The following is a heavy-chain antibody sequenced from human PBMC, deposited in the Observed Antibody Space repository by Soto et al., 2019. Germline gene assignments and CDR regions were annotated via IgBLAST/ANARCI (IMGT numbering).Heavy chain of an antibody. CDR3: ARDLVGGDGMDV. D-gene: IGHD2-21*01. V-gene: IGHV3-33*01. Sequence: ESGGGVVQPGRSLRLSCAASGFTFSSYGMHWVRQAPGKGLEWVAVIWYDGSNKYYADSVKGRFTISRDNSKNTLYLQMNSLRAEDTAVYYCARDLVGGDGMDVWGQGTTVTVSS. J-gene: IGHJ6*02. CDR1: GFTFSSYG. CDR2: IWYDGSNK.